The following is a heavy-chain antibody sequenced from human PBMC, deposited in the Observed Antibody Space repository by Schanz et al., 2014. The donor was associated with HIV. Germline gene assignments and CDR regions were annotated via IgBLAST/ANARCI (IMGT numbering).Heavy chain of an antibody. CDR3: ARSRYGDYPYYFDY. J-gene: IGHJ4*02. V-gene: IGHV1-69*13. D-gene: IGHD4-17*01. CDR1: GYTFTSYG. CDR2: IIPIFATP. Sequence: QVQLVQSGAEVKKPGASVKVSCKASGYTFTSYGINWVRQAPGQGLEWMGGIIPIFATPNYAQKFQGRVSINADEFTNTADMDLSSLRSDDTAIYYCARSRYGDYPYYFDYWGQGTRVIVSS.